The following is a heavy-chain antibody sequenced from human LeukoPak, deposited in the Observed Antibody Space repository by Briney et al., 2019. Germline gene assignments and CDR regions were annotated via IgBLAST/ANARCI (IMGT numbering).Heavy chain of an antibody. CDR2: INHSGST. D-gene: IGHD6-13*01. J-gene: IGHJ6*03. V-gene: IGHV4-34*01. CDR3: ARGRGSSWLYYYYYMDV. CDR1: GGSFSVYY. Sequence: PSETLSLTCAVYGGSFSVYYWCWIRQPLGKGLEWIGEINHSGSTNSNPSLKSRFTVSVDTSKNQFSLKLSSVTAADTAVYYCARGRGSSWLYYYYYMDVWGKGTTVTVSS.